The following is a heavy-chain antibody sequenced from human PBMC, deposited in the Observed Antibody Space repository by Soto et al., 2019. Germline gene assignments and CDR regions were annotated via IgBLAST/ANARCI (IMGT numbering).Heavy chain of an antibody. Sequence: EMRLVESGGGWVQPGGSLRLSCTASGLTFSMYSMNWLRQAPGKGLEWVAYISGESKTIYYADSVRGRFTVSRDNAKDSVYLEMNSLRGEDTAVYLAVAGTDWFDPWGQGTLVTVSS. J-gene: IGHJ5*02. D-gene: IGHD2-21*01. V-gene: IGHV3-48*04. CDR1: GLTFSMYS. CDR2: ISGESKTI. CDR3: VAGTDWFDP.